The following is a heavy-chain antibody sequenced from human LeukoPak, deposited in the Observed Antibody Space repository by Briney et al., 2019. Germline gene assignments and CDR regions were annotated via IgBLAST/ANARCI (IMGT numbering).Heavy chain of an antibody. D-gene: IGHD2-8*01. V-gene: IGHV3-30-3*01. CDR1: GFTFSSYA. CDR3: ARTYSTLGYCTNGVCYIGY. J-gene: IGHJ4*02. Sequence: GGSLRLSCAASGFTFSSYAMHWVRQAPGKGLEWVAVVSYDGSNKYYADSVKGRFTISRDNSKNTLYLQMNSLRAEDTAVYYCARTYSTLGYCTNGVCYIGYWGQGTLVTVSS. CDR2: VSYDGSNK.